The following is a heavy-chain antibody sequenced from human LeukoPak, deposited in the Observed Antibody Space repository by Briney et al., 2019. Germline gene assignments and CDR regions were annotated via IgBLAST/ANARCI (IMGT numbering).Heavy chain of an antibody. V-gene: IGHV4-34*01. Sequence: SETLSLTCAVYGGSFSGYSWTWIRQPPGKGLEWIGEIDRSGSTNYNPSLKSRLTISVDTSKNQFSLKLSSVTAADTAAYYCARGSAAGLAYWGQGTLVTVSS. CDR2: IDRSGST. J-gene: IGHJ4*02. CDR3: ARGSAAGLAY. CDR1: GGSFSGYS. D-gene: IGHD6-13*01.